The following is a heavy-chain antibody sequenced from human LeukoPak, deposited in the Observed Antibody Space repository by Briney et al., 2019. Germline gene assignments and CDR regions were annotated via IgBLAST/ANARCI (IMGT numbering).Heavy chain of an antibody. J-gene: IGHJ6*04. CDR2: GCSNGDKT. CDR3: ARGGYCSTTSCYEGSGDYYYGMDV. CDR1: GFTFSYFA. Sequence: PGGALRLSCAASGFTFSYFAMHWVRQAPGKGLEYISAGCSNGDKTYYADFVKGRFSISRDNSKNTLYLQMGSLRAEDMAVYYCARGGYCSTTSCYEGSGDYYYGMDVWGRGTTVTVSS. D-gene: IGHD2-2*01. V-gene: IGHV3-64*02.